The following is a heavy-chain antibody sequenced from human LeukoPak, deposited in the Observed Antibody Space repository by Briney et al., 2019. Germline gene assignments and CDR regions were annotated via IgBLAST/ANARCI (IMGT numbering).Heavy chain of an antibody. D-gene: IGHD3-22*01. CDR3: ASYDSSGYYHY. Sequence: GGSLRLSCAASGFTVSSNYMSWVRQAPGKGLEWVSVIYSGGSTYYADSVKGRFTISRDNSKNTLYLQMNSLRAEDTAVYYCASYDSSGYYHYWGQGTLVTVSS. V-gene: IGHV3-53*01. J-gene: IGHJ4*02. CDR2: IYSGGST. CDR1: GFTVSSNY.